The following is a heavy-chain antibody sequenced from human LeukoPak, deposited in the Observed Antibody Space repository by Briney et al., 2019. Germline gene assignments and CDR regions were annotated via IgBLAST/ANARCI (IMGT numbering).Heavy chain of an antibody. CDR3: ARDAAYSAFNM. V-gene: IGHV3-23*01. CDR1: GFTFSSYA. J-gene: IGHJ3*02. CDR2: ISGSGGST. D-gene: IGHD4-11*01. Sequence: GGSLRLSCAASGFTFSSYAMSWVRQAPGKGLEWVSAISGSGGSTYYADSVKGRFTISRDNAKNSLYLQMNNLRAEDTAVYYCARDAAYSAFNMWGQGTMVTVSS.